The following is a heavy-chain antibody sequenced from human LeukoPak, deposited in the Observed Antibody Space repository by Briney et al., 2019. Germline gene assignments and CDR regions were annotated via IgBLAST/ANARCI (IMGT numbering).Heavy chain of an antibody. CDR2: ISSSSSYI. CDR3: ARDSIAVAGTFDY. V-gene: IGHV3-21*01. Sequence: GSLRLSCAASGFTFSSYSMNWVRQAPGKGLEWVSSISSSSSYIYYADSVKGRFTISRDNAKNSLYLQMNSLRAEDTAVYYCARDSIAVAGTFDYWGQGTLVTVSS. J-gene: IGHJ4*02. CDR1: GFTFSSYS. D-gene: IGHD6-19*01.